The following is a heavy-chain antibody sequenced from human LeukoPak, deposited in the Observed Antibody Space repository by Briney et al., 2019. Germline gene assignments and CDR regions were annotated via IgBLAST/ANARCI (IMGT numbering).Heavy chain of an antibody. V-gene: IGHV3-7*05. CDR3: ASQTGAKAFDF. CDR1: GLTFKNYW. CDR2: IKPDGSDK. D-gene: IGHD1-14*01. Sequence: PGGSLRLSCAASGLTFKNYWMGWIRQAPGKGLEWVASIKPDGSDKRYVDSVKGRFTVSRDNPKTSVFLQMNSLRAEDTAVYYCASQTGAKAFDFWGQGILVTVSS. J-gene: IGHJ4*02.